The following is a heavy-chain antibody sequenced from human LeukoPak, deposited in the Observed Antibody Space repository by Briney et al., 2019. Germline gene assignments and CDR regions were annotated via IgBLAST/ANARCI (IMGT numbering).Heavy chain of an antibody. Sequence: SVKVSCKASGGTFSSYAISWVRQAPGQGLEWMGRIIPILGIANYAQKFQGRVTITADKSTSTAYMELSSLRSEDTAVYYCARLGITMIADAFDIWGQGTMVTVSS. CDR1: GGTFSSYA. V-gene: IGHV1-69*04. CDR3: ARLGITMIADAFDI. J-gene: IGHJ3*02. CDR2: IIPILGIA. D-gene: IGHD3-22*01.